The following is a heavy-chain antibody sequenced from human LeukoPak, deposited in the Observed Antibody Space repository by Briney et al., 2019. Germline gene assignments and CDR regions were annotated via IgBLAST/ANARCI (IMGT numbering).Heavy chain of an antibody. CDR2: IYTSGST. V-gene: IGHV4-61*02. CDR1: GGSISSGSYY. CDR3: ARGLITMVRDDAFDI. J-gene: IGHJ3*02. D-gene: IGHD3-10*01. Sequence: SQTLSLTCTVSGGSISSGSYYWSWIRQPAGKGLEWIGRIYTSGSTNYNPSLKSRVTISVDTSKNQFSLKLSSVTAADTAVYYCARGLITMVRDDAFDIWGQGTMVTVSS.